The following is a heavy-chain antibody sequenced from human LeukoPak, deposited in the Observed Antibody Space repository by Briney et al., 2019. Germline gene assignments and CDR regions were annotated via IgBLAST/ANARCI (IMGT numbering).Heavy chain of an antibody. CDR1: GGTFSSYA. CDR2: IIPILGIA. J-gene: IGHJ4*02. CDR3: ARFSSRGSYFYYFDS. D-gene: IGHD1-26*01. Sequence: ASVKVSCKASGGTFSSYAISWVRQAPGQGLEWMGRIIPILGIANYAQKFQGRVTITADKSTSTAYMELSSLRSEDTAVYYCARFSSRGSYFYYFDSWGQGTLVTVSS. V-gene: IGHV1-69*04.